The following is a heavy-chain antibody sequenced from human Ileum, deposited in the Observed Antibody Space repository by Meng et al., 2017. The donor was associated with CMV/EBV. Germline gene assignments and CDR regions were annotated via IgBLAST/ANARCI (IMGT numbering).Heavy chain of an antibody. J-gene: IGHJ4*02. V-gene: IGHV1-2*02. Sequence: LGQSGAEVKKPGASVKVSCKASGYTFTGYYLHWVRQAPGQGLEWMAWINPNTGTTDYAQKFRGRVTMTRDTSISTAYMELSSLKSDDTAVYYCARGGGAADYWGQGTLVTVSS. CDR3: ARGGGAADY. CDR1: GYTFTGYY. D-gene: IGHD1-26*01. CDR2: INPNTGTT.